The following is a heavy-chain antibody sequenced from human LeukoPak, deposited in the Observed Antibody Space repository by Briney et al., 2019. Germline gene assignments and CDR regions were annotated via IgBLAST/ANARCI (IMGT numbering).Heavy chain of an antibody. CDR3: ARGPYYDFWSGSPNNWFDP. J-gene: IGHJ5*02. D-gene: IGHD3-3*01. CDR2: IYHSGST. Sequence: SETLSLTCAVSGGSISSSNWWGWVRQPPGKGLEWIGEIYHSGSTSYNPSLKSRVTISVDKSKNQFSLKLSSVTAADTAVYYCARGPYYDFWSGSPNNWFDPWGQGTLVTVSS. V-gene: IGHV4-4*02. CDR1: GGSISSSNW.